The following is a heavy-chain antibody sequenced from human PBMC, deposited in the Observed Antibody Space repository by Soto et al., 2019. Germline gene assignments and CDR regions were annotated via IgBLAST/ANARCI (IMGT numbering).Heavy chain of an antibody. J-gene: IGHJ4*02. Sequence: EVQLLESGGGLVQPGGSLRLSCAASGFTFSKYAMSWVRQAPGKGLEWVSAISGSGTTTYSADSVRGRFTISRDNSKNMRYRQMNSPIPGDKAQDYWVKFFVETGGSSGWAGSLDCWGQGTLVTVSS. D-gene: IGHD3-16*01. CDR3: VKFFVETGGSSGWAGSLDC. V-gene: IGHV3-23*01. CDR2: ISGSGTTT. CDR1: GFTFSKYA.